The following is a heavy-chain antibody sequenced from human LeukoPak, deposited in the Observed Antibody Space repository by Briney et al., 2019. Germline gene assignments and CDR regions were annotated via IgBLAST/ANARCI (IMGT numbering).Heavy chain of an antibody. CDR3: ATDLLSYYDSSGPDY. J-gene: IGHJ4*02. V-gene: IGHV3-74*01. D-gene: IGHD3-22*01. CDR2: INTDGSST. CDR1: GFAFSSYW. Sequence: QPGGSLRLSCAASGFAFSSYWMHWVRQAPGKGLVWVSRINTDGSSTSSGDSVKGRFTISRDNAKNTLYLQMNSLRAEDTAVYYCATDLLSYYDSSGPDYWGQGTLVTVSS.